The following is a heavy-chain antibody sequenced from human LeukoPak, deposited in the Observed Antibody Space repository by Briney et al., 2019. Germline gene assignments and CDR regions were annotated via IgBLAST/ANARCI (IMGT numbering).Heavy chain of an antibody. Sequence: SETLSLTCTVSGGSISSSSYYWGWIRQPPGKGLEWIGSIYYSGSTYYNPSLKSRVTISVDTSKNQFSLKLSSVTPADTPVYYRARESFSWGTFSSEYLGQGTLVTVSS. CDR2: IYYSGST. V-gene: IGHV4-39*07. D-gene: IGHD3-16*01. J-gene: IGHJ4*02. CDR1: GGSISSSSYY. CDR3: ARESFSWGTFSSEY.